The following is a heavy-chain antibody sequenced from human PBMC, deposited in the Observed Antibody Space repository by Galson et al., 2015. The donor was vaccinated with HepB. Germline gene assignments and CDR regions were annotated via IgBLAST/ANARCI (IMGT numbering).Heavy chain of an antibody. V-gene: IGHV3-30-3*01. CDR1: GFTFSSYA. CDR2: ISYDGSNK. CDR3: FVVVPADPANWFDP. Sequence: SLRLSCAASGFTFSSYAMHWVRQAPGKGLEWVAVISYDGSNKYYADSVKGRFTISRDNSKNTLYLQMNSLRAEDTAVYYGFVVVPADPANWFDPWGQGTLVTVSS. D-gene: IGHD2-2*01. J-gene: IGHJ5*02.